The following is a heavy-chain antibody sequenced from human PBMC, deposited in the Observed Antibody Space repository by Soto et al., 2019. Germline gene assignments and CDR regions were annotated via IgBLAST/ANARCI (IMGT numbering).Heavy chain of an antibody. Sequence: QVQLVQSGAEVKKPGSSVKVSCKASRGTFSSCTITWVRQARGQGLEWMGRIIPILGIANYAQKFQGRVTITADKSTSTAYMELSSLRSEDTAVYYCARQLGGNGMDVWGQGTTVTVSS. J-gene: IGHJ6*02. D-gene: IGHD3-16*01. CDR1: RGTFSSCT. CDR2: IIPILGIA. V-gene: IGHV1-69*02. CDR3: ARQLGGNGMDV.